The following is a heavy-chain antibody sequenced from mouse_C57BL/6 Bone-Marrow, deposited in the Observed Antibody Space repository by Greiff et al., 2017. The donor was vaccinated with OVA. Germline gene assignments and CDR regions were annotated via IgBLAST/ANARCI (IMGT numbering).Heavy chain of an antibody. CDR3: AGNYYAMDY. Sequence: QVQLKQSGAELARPGASVKMSCKASGYTFTSYTLHWVKQRPGQGLEWIGYINPSSGYTKYNQKFKDKATLTADKSSSTTYMQLSSLTSEDYAVYYCAGNYYAMDYWGQGTSVTVSS. D-gene: IGHD2-1*01. CDR1: GYTFTSYT. V-gene: IGHV1-4*01. CDR2: INPSSGYT. J-gene: IGHJ4*01.